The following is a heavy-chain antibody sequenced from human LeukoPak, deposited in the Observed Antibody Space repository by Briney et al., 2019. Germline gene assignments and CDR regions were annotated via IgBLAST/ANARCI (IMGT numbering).Heavy chain of an antibody. J-gene: IGHJ4*02. CDR3: ARAPRIAAAGTYFDY. D-gene: IGHD6-13*01. Sequence: GGSLRLSCAASGFTFSDYYMSLIRQAPGKGLEWVSYISSSGSTIYYADSVKGRFTISRDNAKNSLYLQMNSLRAEDTAVYYCARAPRIAAAGTYFDYWGQGTLVTVSS. V-gene: IGHV3-11*04. CDR1: GFTFSDYY. CDR2: ISSSGSTI.